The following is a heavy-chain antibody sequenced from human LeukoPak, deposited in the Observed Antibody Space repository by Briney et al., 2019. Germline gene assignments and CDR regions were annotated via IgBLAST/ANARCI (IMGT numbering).Heavy chain of an antibody. Sequence: SQTLSLTCAISGDSVSNKDAAWNWLRQSPSRGLEWLGRTYYRSKWSNDYAVSVRSRITISPDTSENQFSLQLRSVTPDDTAVYYCARQSLGYVDYWGQGSRVTVSS. CDR3: ARQSLGYVDY. CDR2: TYYRSKWSN. D-gene: IGHD2-15*01. CDR1: GDSVSNKDAA. V-gene: IGHV6-1*01. J-gene: IGHJ4*02.